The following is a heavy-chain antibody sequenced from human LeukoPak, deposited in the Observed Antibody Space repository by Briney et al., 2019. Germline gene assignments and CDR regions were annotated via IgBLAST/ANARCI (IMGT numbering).Heavy chain of an antibody. V-gene: IGHV4-59*12. CDR1: GGSINSYY. D-gene: IGHD2-2*01. CDR3: AREDIVVVPAALYYYMDV. CDR2: ISYSGRT. J-gene: IGHJ6*03. Sequence: PSETLSLTCTVSGGSINSYYWSWIRQPPGKGLEWIGYISYSGRTNYNPSLKSRVTMSVDTSKNQFSLKLSSVTAADTAVYYCAREDIVVVPAALYYYMDVWGKGTTVTVSS.